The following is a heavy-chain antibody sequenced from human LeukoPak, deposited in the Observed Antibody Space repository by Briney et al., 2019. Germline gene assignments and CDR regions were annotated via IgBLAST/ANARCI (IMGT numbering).Heavy chain of an antibody. CDR3: ARDGFGRSGRTDAFDI. CDR1: GDSISRYY. Sequence: SETLSLTCSVSGDSISRYYWSWLRQSPEKGLEWIGYIYYSGSTNYNPSLKSRVTMSMDMSKSQISLKLSSVTAADTAVYYCARDGFGRSGRTDAFDIWGQGTRVTVSS. D-gene: IGHD3-10*01. J-gene: IGHJ3*02. V-gene: IGHV4-59*01. CDR2: IYYSGST.